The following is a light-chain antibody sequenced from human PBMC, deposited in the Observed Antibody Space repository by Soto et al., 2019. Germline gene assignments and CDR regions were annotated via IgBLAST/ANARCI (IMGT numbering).Light chain of an antibody. CDR3: SSYTSSTTYV. Sequence: QSALTQPASVSGSPGQSIAISCTGTTSDVGAYNYVSWYQQHPGKAPKLMIYQVSNRPSGVSNRFSGSKSGNTASLTISGLQAADEADYYCSSYTSSTTYVFGTGTKLTVL. CDR1: TSDVGAYNY. CDR2: QVS. J-gene: IGLJ1*01. V-gene: IGLV2-14*01.